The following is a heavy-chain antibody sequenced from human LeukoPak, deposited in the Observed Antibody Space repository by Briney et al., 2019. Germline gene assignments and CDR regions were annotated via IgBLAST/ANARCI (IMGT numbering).Heavy chain of an antibody. CDR3: ARGLSRYYDSSGYYS. Sequence: SETLSLTCTVSGGSISSSSYYWGWIRQPPGKGLEWIGSIYYSGSTYYNPSLKSRVTISVDTSKNQFSLKLSSVTAADTAVYYTARGLSRYYDSSGYYSWGQGTLVTVSS. D-gene: IGHD3-22*01. V-gene: IGHV4-39*07. CDR2: IYYSGST. CDR1: GGSISSSSYY. J-gene: IGHJ4*02.